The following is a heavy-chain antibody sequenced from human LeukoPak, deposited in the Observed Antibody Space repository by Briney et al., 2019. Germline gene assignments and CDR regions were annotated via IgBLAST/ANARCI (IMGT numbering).Heavy chain of an antibody. V-gene: IGHV3-30-3*01. J-gene: IGHJ4*02. Sequence: RVSCKASGGTFSSYAMHWVRQAPGKGLEWVAVISYDGSNKYYADSVKGRFTISRDNSKNTLYLQMNSLRAEDTAVYYCARGLLIRSSGYYYFDYWGQGTLVTVSS. D-gene: IGHD3-22*01. CDR1: GGTFSSYA. CDR3: ARGLLIRSSGYYYFDY. CDR2: ISYDGSNK.